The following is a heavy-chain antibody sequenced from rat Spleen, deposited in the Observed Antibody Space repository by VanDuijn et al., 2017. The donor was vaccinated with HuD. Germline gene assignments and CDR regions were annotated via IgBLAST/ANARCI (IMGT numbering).Heavy chain of an antibody. CDR1: GFTFSDYN. Sequence: EVQLVESGGGLVQPGRSLKLSCAASGFTFSDYNMAWVRQAPKKGLEWVASISYDGSSTYYRDSVKGRFTFSRDNAKSTLYLQMNSLRSEDTATYYCAISISYVMDAWGQGASVTVSS. CDR2: ISYDGSST. CDR3: AISISYVMDA. V-gene: IGHV5-22*01. D-gene: IGHD1-12*01. J-gene: IGHJ4*01.